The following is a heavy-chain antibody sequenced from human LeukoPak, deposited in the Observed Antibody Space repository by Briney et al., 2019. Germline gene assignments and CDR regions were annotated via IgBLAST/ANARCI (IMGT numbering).Heavy chain of an antibody. J-gene: IGHJ4*02. Sequence: GASVKVSCKASGYTFTGYYMHWVRRAPGQGLEWMGRINPNSGGTNYAQKFQGRVTMTRDTSISTAYMELSRLRSDDTAVYYCARDSLHYYDSSGNWGQGTLVTVSS. CDR1: GYTFTGYY. CDR3: ARDSLHYYDSSGN. V-gene: IGHV1-2*06. D-gene: IGHD3-22*01. CDR2: INPNSGGT.